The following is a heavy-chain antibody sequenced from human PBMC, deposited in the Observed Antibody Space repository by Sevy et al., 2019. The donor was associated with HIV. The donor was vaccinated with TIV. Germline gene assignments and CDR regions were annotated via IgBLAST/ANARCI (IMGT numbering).Heavy chain of an antibody. Sequence: GGSLRLSCAASGFTFSSYGMHWVRQAPGKGLEWVAVISYDGSNKYYADSVKGRFTISRDNSKNTLYLQMNSLRAEDTAVYYCAKDWVIFGVVISYYFDYWAQGTLVTVSS. CDR1: GFTFSSYG. V-gene: IGHV3-30*18. CDR3: AKDWVIFGVVISYYFDY. CDR2: ISYDGSNK. J-gene: IGHJ4*02. D-gene: IGHD3-3*01.